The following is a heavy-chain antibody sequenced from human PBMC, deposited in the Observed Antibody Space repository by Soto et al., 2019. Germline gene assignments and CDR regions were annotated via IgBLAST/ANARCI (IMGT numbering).Heavy chain of an antibody. Sequence: ASVKVSCKAFGYTFTSYYMHWVRRAPGQGLEWKGIINPSGGSTTYSQKFQGRVTMTRDTSTSTVYMDLSSLRSEDTAVYYCARDEGNGWYYFDYWGQGTLVTSPQ. V-gene: IGHV1-46*01. J-gene: IGHJ4*02. CDR1: GYTFTSYY. CDR2: INPSGGST. D-gene: IGHD6-19*01. CDR3: ARDEGNGWYYFDY.